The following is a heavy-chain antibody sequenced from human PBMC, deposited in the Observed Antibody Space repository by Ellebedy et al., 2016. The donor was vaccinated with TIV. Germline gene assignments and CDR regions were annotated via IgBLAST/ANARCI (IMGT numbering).Heavy chain of an antibody. D-gene: IGHD3-22*01. CDR2: ISSGVTTI. Sequence: GESLKISCVASGFTFSNYEMNWVRQAPGKGLEWVSYISSGVTTIYYADSVRGRFTISRDNARNSLFLQMNNLRAEDTGVYYCARSSGEIEYWGQGTLVTVSS. CDR1: GFTFSNYE. J-gene: IGHJ4*02. V-gene: IGHV3-48*03. CDR3: ARSSGEIEY.